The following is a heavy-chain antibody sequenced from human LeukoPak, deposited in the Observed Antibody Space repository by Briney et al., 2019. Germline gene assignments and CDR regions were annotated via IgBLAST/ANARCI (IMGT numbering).Heavy chain of an antibody. D-gene: IGHD6-19*01. CDR1: GFTFSSYA. CDR2: ISYDGSNK. J-gene: IGHJ4*02. V-gene: IGHV3-30-3*01. Sequence: GGSLRLSCAASGFTFSSYAMHWVRQAPGKGLEWVAVISYDGSNKYYADSVKGRFTISRDNSKNTLYLQMNSLRAEDTAVYYCARVPREGTAVAGDYWGQGTLVTVSS. CDR3: ARVPREGTAVAGDY.